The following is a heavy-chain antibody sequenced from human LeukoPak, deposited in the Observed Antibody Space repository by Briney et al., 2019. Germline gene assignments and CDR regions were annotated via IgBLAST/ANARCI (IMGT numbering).Heavy chain of an antibody. Sequence: PSETLSLTCTVSGGSISSSSSYWGWIRQPPGKGLEWIGSIYYRGNAYYNPSLKSRVTISVDTSKNQFSLKLNSVTAADTAVYYCAGLGGGTGGYFDFWGQGTLVTVSS. J-gene: IGHJ4*02. D-gene: IGHD4-23*01. CDR1: GGSISSSSSY. CDR2: IYYRGNA. CDR3: AGLGGGTGGYFDF. V-gene: IGHV4-39*01.